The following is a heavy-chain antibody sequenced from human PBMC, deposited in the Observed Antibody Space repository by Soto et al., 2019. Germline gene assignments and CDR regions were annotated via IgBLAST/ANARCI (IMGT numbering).Heavy chain of an antibody. D-gene: IGHD5-12*01. J-gene: IGHJ6*02. Sequence: PSETLSLTCTVSGGSISSYYWSWIRQPPGRGLEWIGYIYYSGSTNYNPSLKSRGTISVDTSKNQFSLKLSSVTAAGTAVYYCAREGPTDSGYDRYYYYGMDVWCQGTTVTVSS. CDR1: GGSISSYY. CDR2: IYYSGST. CDR3: AREGPTDSGYDRYYYYGMDV. V-gene: IGHV4-59*01.